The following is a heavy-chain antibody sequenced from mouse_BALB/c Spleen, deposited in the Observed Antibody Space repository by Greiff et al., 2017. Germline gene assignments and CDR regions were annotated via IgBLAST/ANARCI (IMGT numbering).Heavy chain of an antibody. CDR2: ISYSGST. J-gene: IGHJ3*01. CDR3: ARREGFAY. Sequence: EVQGVESGPGLVKPSQSLSLTCTVTGYSITSDYAWNWIRQFPGNKLEWMGYISYSGSTSYNPSLKSRISITRDTSKNQFFLQLNSVTTEDTATYYCARREGFAYWGQGTLVTVSA. V-gene: IGHV3-2*02. CDR1: GYSITSDYA.